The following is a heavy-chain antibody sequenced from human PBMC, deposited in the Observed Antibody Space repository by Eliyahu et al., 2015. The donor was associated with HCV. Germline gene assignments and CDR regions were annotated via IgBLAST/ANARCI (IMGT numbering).Heavy chain of an antibody. CDR2: IGRAGDP. D-gene: IGHD3-10*01. Sequence: EEQLVESGGGLVQPGGSLRLTCAASGFTFSSYDFHWVRHPTGKGLEWVSGIGRAGDPYYVGSVKGRFTIFREDAKNSLHLQMNSLRVGDTAVYYCVRGLRGGFDLWGQGTLVTVSS. J-gene: IGHJ4*02. V-gene: IGHV3-13*05. CDR3: VRGLRGGFDL. CDR1: GFTFSSYD.